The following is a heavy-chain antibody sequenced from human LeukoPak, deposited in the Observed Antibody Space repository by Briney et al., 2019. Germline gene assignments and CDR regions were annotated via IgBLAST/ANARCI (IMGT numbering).Heavy chain of an antibody. CDR1: GFTFSSYA. V-gene: IGHV3-23*01. D-gene: IGHD6-13*01. J-gene: IGHJ4*02. CDR3: AKDDSSWMRVALDY. Sequence: GGSLRLSCAASGFTFSSYAMSWVRQAPGKGLEWVSAISGSGGSTYYADSVKGRFTISRDNSRNTLYLQMNSLRAEDTAVYYCAKDDSSWMRVALDYWGQGTLVTVSS. CDR2: ISGSGGST.